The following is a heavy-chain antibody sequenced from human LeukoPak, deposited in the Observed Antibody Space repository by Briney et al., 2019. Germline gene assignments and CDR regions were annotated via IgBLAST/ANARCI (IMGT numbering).Heavy chain of an antibody. V-gene: IGHV4-39*01. CDR3: ARSGIAAAATRWFDP. Sequence: SETLSLTCTVSGGSISSSSYYWGWIRQPPGKGLEWIGSIYYSGSTYYNPSLKSRVTISVDTSKNQFSLKLSSVTAADTAVYYCARSGIAAAATRWFDPWGKGTTVTVSS. CDR2: IYYSGST. D-gene: IGHD6-13*01. CDR1: GGSISSSSYY. J-gene: IGHJ6*04.